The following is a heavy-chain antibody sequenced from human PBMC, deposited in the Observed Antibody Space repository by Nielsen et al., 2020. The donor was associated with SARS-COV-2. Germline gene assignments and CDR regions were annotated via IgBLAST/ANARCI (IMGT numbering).Heavy chain of an antibody. D-gene: IGHD3-10*01. V-gene: IGHV3-7*01. CDR3: ARDWSSGSGSSYYYYGMDV. J-gene: IGHJ6*02. Sequence: LSLTCAASGFHFSTYWMSWVRQAPGKGLEWVANIKQDGSEKYFIDSVKGRFTISRDNAKNSLYLQMNSLRAEDTAVYYCARDWSSGSGSSYYYYGMDVWGQGTTVTVSS. CDR1: GFHFSTYW. CDR2: IKQDGSEK.